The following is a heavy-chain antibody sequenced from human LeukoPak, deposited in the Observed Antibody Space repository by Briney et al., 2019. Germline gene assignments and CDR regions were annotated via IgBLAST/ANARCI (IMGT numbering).Heavy chain of an antibody. CDR2: IWYGGSNK. Sequence: QPGRSLRLSCAASGFTFSSYGMHWVRQAPGKGLEWVAVIWYGGSNKYYADSVKGRFTISRDNSKNTLYLQMNSLRAEDTAVYYCAKQGYCSSTSCQGYYYYYMDVWGKGTTVTVSS. CDR3: AKQGYCSSTSCQGYYYYYMDV. V-gene: IGHV3-30*18. J-gene: IGHJ6*03. CDR1: GFTFSSYG. D-gene: IGHD2-2*01.